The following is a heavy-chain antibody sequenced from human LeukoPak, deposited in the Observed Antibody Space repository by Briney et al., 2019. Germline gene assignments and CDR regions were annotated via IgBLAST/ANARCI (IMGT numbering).Heavy chain of an antibody. D-gene: IGHD1-26*01. J-gene: IGHJ6*03. V-gene: IGHV3-30*02. CDR1: GFTFSSYS. Sequence: GGSLRLSCAASGFTFSSYSMNWVRQAPGKGLEWVAFIRYDGSNKYYADSVKGRFTISRDNSKNTLYLQMNSLRAEDTAVYYCAKVGSYLKYYMDVWGKGTTVTISS. CDR3: AKVGSYLKYYMDV. CDR2: IRYDGSNK.